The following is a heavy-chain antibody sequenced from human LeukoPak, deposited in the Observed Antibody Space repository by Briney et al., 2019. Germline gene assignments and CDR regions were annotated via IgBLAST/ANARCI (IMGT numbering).Heavy chain of an antibody. CDR2: IYYTGST. Sequence: SETLSLTCTVSGGSIISENNYWGWIRQPPGKGLEWIGNIYYTGSTYYNSSLKSRVTMSVDTSKKQSSLKLTSVTAADTAVYYCARGGPMPVRVITVDWFFDLWGRGTLASVSS. CDR1: GGSIISENNY. D-gene: IGHD3-22*01. CDR3: ARGGPMPVRVITVDWFFDL. V-gene: IGHV4-39*01. J-gene: IGHJ2*01.